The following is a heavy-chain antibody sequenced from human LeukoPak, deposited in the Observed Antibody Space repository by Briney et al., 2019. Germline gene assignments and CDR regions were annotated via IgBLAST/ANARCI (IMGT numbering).Heavy chain of an antibody. CDR2: IWYDGSNK. CDR3: ARDRHYYDSSGYSH. CDR1: GFTFSSYG. Sequence: GRSLRLSCAASGFTFSSYGMHWVRQAPGKGLEWVAVIWYDGSNKYYADSVKGRFTISRDNSKNTLYLQMNSLRAEDTAVYYCARDRHYYDSSGYSHWGQGTLVTVSS. D-gene: IGHD3-22*01. J-gene: IGHJ4*02. V-gene: IGHV3-33*01.